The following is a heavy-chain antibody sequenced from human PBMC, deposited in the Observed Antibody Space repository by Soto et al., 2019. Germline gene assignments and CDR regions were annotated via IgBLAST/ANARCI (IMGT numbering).Heavy chain of an antibody. V-gene: IGHV4-30-4*01. CDR1: GGSISSGDYS. CDR2: IYFSGST. D-gene: IGHD3-22*01. CDR3: ASCITMIVVAN. J-gene: IGHJ4*02. Sequence: PWETLSLTCPPSGGSISSGDYSWSWMRQPPGKGLEWIGYIYFSGSTYYTPSLKSRVTISVDTSKNQFSLKLSSVTAVGTAVYYGASCITMIVVANWGQGTLVTVSS.